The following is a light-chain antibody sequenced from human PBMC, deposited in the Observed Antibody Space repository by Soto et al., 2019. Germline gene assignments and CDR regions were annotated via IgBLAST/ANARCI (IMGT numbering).Light chain of an antibody. CDR2: GTS. CDR3: QQYNDYSPRT. J-gene: IGKJ1*01. Sequence: IQMTQSPSSLSASVGDRVTITCRAILNINTFLNWYQQKPGKAPKLLIYGTSSLQSGVPSRFSGSGSETEFTLTISRLQPDDFATYYCQQYNDYSPRTFGQGTKVDIK. V-gene: IGKV1-5*01. CDR1: LNINTF.